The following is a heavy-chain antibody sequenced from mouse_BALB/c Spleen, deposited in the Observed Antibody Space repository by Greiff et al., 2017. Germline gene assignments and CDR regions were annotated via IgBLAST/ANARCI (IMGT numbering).Heavy chain of an antibody. CDR1: GYSITSDYA. V-gene: IGHV3-2*02. Sequence: VQLQQSGPGLVKPSQSLSLTCTVTGYSITSDYAWNWIRQFPGNKLEWMGYISYSGSTSYNPSLKSRISITRDTSKNQFFLQLNSVTTEDTATYYCARVDYDGDWYFDVWGAGTTVTVSS. J-gene: IGHJ1*01. D-gene: IGHD2-4*01. CDR3: ARVDYDGDWYFDV. CDR2: ISYSGST.